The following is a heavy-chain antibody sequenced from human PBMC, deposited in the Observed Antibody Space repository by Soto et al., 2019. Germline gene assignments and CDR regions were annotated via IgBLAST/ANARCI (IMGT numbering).Heavy chain of an antibody. J-gene: IGHJ4*02. D-gene: IGHD2-2*01. Sequence: ASVKVSCKVSGYSLSDLSIHWVRQAPGKGLEWMGGLDAEDGETIYAQKLQGRGTMTEDTSTDTAYMELSSLTSEDTAMYYCATLPRTIERTPAAIWSFDSWGQGTRVTVSS. CDR1: GYSLSDLS. V-gene: IGHV1-24*01. CDR2: LDAEDGET. CDR3: ATLPRTIERTPAAIWSFDS.